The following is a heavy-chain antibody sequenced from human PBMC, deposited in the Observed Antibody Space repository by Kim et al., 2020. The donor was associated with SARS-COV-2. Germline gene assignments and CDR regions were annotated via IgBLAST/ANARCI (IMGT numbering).Heavy chain of an antibody. V-gene: IGHV3-21*01. D-gene: IGHD3-16*01. CDR1: GFTFNTYT. J-gene: IGHJ4*02. Sequence: GGSLRLSCAASGFTFNTYTMNWVRQAPGKGLEWVSSISSSSTYIYYADSVKGRFTISRDNTKNSLHLQMNSLRAEDTAVQHCARGRAWERNGNFDHWGQGTLGTVSS. CDR3: ARGRAWERNGNFDH. CDR2: ISSSSTYI.